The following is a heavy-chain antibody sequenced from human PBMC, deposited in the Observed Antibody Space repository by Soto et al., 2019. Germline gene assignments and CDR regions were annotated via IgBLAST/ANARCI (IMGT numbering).Heavy chain of an antibody. CDR3: ASQGY. V-gene: IGHV4-59*08. Sequence: QVQLQESGPGLVKPSETLSLTCTVSGGSISNYYWSWIRQPPGKGLEWIGYIYYSGSTNYNPSLKXXVTISLDTSKNQFSLKLSSVTAADTAVYYCASQGYWGQGTLVTVSS. CDR1: GGSISNYY. J-gene: IGHJ4*02. CDR2: IYYSGST.